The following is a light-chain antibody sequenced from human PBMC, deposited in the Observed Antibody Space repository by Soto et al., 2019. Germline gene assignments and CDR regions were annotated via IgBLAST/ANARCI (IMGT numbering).Light chain of an antibody. CDR1: QSITSTY. CDR3: QHYGSSLWT. J-gene: IGKJ1*01. V-gene: IGKV3-20*01. Sequence: ETVLTQSPGTLSLSPGERATLSCRASQSITSTYLTWYQQKPGQAPRLLIYGASSRATGIPDRFSGSGSGTDFTLTINRQEPEDFAVYYCQHYGSSLWTFGQGTKVEVK. CDR2: GAS.